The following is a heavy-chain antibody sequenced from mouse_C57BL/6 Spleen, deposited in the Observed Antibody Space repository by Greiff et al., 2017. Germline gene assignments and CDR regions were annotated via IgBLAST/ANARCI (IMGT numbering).Heavy chain of an antibody. D-gene: IGHD4-1*01. CDR2: ISYDGSN. V-gene: IGHV3-6*01. Sequence: EVQLVESGPGLVKPSQSLSLTCSVTGYSITSGYYWNWIRQFPGNKLEWMGYISYDGSNNYNPSLKNRISITRDTSKNQFFLKLNSVTTEDTATYYCARDWVGRDAMDYWGQGTSVTVSS. CDR1: GYSITSGYY. J-gene: IGHJ4*01. CDR3: ARDWVGRDAMDY.